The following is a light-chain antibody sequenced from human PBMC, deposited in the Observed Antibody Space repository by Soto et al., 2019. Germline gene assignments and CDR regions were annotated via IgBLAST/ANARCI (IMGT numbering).Light chain of an antibody. CDR2: EVS. V-gene: IGLV2-14*01. CDR1: SSDVGGYNY. Sequence: QSVLTQPASVPGSPGQSITISCTGTSSDVGGYNYVSWYQQRPGKAPKLMIYEVSNRPSGVSNRFSGSKSGNTASLTISGLQTEDEADYYCSSYRSSSLYVFGSGTKVTVL. CDR3: SSYRSSSLYV. J-gene: IGLJ1*01.